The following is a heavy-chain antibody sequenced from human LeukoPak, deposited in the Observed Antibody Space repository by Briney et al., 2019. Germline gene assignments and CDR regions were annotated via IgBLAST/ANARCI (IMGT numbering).Heavy chain of an antibody. Sequence: GASVKVSCKASGYTFASYGISWVRQAPGQGLEWMGWISAYNDDTRYAQHLQGRVTLTTDTSTGTAYMELRSLTLDDTALYYCARDTALIITPGGPDYWGQGTLVTVSS. J-gene: IGHJ4*02. CDR2: ISAYNDDT. CDR1: GYTFASYG. V-gene: IGHV1-18*01. CDR3: ARDTALIITPGGPDY. D-gene: IGHD3-10*01.